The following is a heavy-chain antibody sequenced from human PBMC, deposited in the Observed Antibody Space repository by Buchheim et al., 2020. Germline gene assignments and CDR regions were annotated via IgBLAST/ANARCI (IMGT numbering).Heavy chain of an antibody. CDR2: INSDGSST. CDR1: GFAFSSYW. Sequence: VQLVESGGGLVQPGGSLRLSCAASGFAFSSYWMHWVRQAPGKGLVWVSLINSDGSSTRYADSVKGRFTISRDNAKNTAYLQMNSLRAEDTAVYYCARGFRSTGYSYTIDYWGQGTL. CDR3: ARGFRSTGYSYTIDY. J-gene: IGHJ4*02. D-gene: IGHD5-18*01. V-gene: IGHV3-74*01.